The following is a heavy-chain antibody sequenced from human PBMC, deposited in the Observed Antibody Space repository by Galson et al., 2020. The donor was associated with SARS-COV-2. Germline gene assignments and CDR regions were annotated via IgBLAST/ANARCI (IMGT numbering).Heavy chain of an antibody. CDR3: ARDSNTGLDGFDP. Sequence: GGSLRLSCAASGFTFSIYAMSWVRQAPGKGLEWVSGVSRSGDSTYYEESVKGRFTISRDNSKKTLYLQMNRLRAEDTAVYYCARDSNTGLDGFDPWGQGNLVTVSS. CDR1: GFTFSIYA. CDR2: VSRSGDST. V-gene: IGHV3-23*01. J-gene: IGHJ5*02.